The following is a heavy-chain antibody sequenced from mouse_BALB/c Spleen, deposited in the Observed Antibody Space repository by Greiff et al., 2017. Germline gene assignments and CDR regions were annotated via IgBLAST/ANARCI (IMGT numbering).Heavy chain of an antibody. D-gene: IGHD1-1*01. CDR2: ISSGGSYT. CDR1: GFTFSSYA. V-gene: IGHV5-9-3*01. Sequence: EVKVVESGGGLVKPGGSLKLSCAASGFTFSSYAMSWVRQTPEKRLEWVATISSGGSYTYYPDSVKGRFTISRDNAKNTLYLQMSSLRSEDTAMYYCARHYYGSSFYAMDYWGQGTSVTVSS. J-gene: IGHJ4*01. CDR3: ARHYYGSSFYAMDY.